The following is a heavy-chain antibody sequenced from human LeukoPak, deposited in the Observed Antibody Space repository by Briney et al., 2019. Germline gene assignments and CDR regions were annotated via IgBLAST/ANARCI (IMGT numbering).Heavy chain of an antibody. CDR2: IKQDGSET. Sequence: GGCLRLSSAAPVFTFSNYLMSSVRQAPGKGLEWVANIKQDGSETSYVDSVKGRFIISRDNAKNSLYLQMNSLRAEDTDVYYCARRRAAAGTSVGYYYYMDVWGKGTTVTVSS. CDR3: ARRRAAAGTSVGYYYYMDV. J-gene: IGHJ6*03. CDR1: VFTFSNYL. D-gene: IGHD6-13*01. V-gene: IGHV3-7*02.